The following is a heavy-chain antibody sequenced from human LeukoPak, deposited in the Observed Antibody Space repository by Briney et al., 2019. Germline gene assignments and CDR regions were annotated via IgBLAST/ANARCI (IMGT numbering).Heavy chain of an antibody. J-gene: IGHJ4*02. CDR3: AKRSAESSGYFDY. V-gene: IGHV3-23*01. CDR1: GITFIKYS. D-gene: IGHD6-19*01. Sequence: GGSLRLSCEASGITFIKYSMTWVRQAPGKGLGWVSAITGSGAFTDYADSVKGRFTISRDNSKNTLYLQMNSLRAEDTAVYHCAKRSAESSGYFDYWGQGTLVTVSS. CDR2: ITGSGAFT.